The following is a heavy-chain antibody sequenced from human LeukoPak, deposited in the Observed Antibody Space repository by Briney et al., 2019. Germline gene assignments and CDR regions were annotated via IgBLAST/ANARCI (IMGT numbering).Heavy chain of an antibody. CDR3: AKDIRSRVTTPFFDY. CDR1: GFTFDDYA. V-gene: IGHV3-9*01. CDR2: ISWNSGSI. D-gene: IGHD4-11*01. J-gene: IGHJ4*02. Sequence: PGGSLRLSCAASGFTFDDYAMHWVRQAPGKGLEWVSGISWNSGSIGYADSVKGRFTISRDNAKNSLYLQMNSLRAEDTALYYCAKDIRSRVTTPFFDYWGQGTLVTVSS.